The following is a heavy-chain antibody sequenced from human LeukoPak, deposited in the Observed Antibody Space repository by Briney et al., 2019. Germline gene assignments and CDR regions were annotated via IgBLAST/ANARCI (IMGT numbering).Heavy chain of an antibody. CDR1: GFIFSDYK. CDR3: ARGHYDSSGPIGSVYYYYYYGMDV. Sequence: PGGSLRLSCAASGFIFSDYKFHWVRQAPGKGLEWVTVISSDGRATFYAESVKGRFTIARDDSENTLSLQMNRLRLEDTAVYYCARGHYDSSGPIGSVYYYYYYGMDVWGQGTTVTVSS. CDR2: ISSDGRAT. D-gene: IGHD3-22*01. V-gene: IGHV3-30*04. J-gene: IGHJ6*02.